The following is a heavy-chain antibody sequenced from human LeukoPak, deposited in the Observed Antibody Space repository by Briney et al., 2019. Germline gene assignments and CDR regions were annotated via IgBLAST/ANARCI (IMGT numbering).Heavy chain of an antibody. Sequence: ASVKVSCKASGYTFTNYAVHWVRQAPGQRPEWMGRINPGDGDTKYSQNFQGSVTFARDTSANTAFMELSSLRSEDTAVYYCARRGVTTRDSYYYAMHVWGQGTTVTVSS. J-gene: IGHJ6*02. CDR1: GYTFTNYA. D-gene: IGHD2-21*02. CDR3: ARRGVTTRDSYYYAMHV. V-gene: IGHV1-3*01. CDR2: INPGDGDT.